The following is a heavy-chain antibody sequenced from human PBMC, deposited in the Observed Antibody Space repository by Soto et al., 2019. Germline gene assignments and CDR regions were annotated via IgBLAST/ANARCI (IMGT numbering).Heavy chain of an antibody. Sequence: EVQLVESGGTLVKPGGSLRLSCATSGLFFSSYSINWVRQAPGKGLEWVSSITGGRGQADYADSVQGRFTISRENAKSSVHLQMERLRVADTAVYYCFTPMLGGVIGRYYFKYWGQGTLVTVSS. CDR2: ITGGRGQA. V-gene: IGHV3-21*02. D-gene: IGHD3-16*02. CDR1: GLFFSSYS. J-gene: IGHJ4*02. CDR3: FTPMLGGVIGRYYFKY.